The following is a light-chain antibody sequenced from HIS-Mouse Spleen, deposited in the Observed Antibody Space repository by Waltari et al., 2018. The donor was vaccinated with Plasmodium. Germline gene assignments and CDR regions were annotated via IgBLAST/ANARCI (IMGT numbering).Light chain of an antibody. Sequence: DIVMTQSPLSLPVTPGEPASISCRSSQTLMHSNGYNYCDWYLQKPGQSPQLLIYLGSNRASGVPDRFSGSGSGTDFTLKISRVEAEDVGVYYCMQALQTPRYTFGQGTKLEIK. V-gene: IGKV2-28*01. CDR1: QTLMHSNGYNY. CDR2: LGS. J-gene: IGKJ2*01. CDR3: MQALQTPRYT.